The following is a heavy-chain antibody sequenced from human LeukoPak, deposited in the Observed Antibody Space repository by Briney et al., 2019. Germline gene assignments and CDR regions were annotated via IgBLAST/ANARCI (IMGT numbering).Heavy chain of an antibody. Sequence: GGSLRLSCAASGFTFSSYWMSWVRQAPGKGLEWVANIKQDGSEKYYVDSVKGRFTISRDNAKNSLYLQMNSLRAEDTAVYYCARVFTAMVSLFDYWGQGTLVTVSS. D-gene: IGHD5-18*01. CDR3: ARVFTAMVSLFDY. J-gene: IGHJ4*02. CDR1: GFTFSSYW. V-gene: IGHV3-7*01. CDR2: IKQDGSEK.